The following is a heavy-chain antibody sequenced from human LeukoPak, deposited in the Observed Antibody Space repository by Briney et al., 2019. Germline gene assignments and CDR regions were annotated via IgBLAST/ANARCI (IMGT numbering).Heavy chain of an antibody. CDR2: INPNSGGT. Sequence: ASVKVSCKASGYTFTGYYMHWVRQAPGQGLEWMGWINPNSGGTNYAQKFQGRVTMTRDTSISTAYMELSRLRSDDTAVYYCARGLEYYDFWSANLRSYIYGMDVWGQGTTVTVSS. CDR3: ARGLEYYDFWSANLRSYIYGMDV. V-gene: IGHV1-2*02. J-gene: IGHJ6*02. D-gene: IGHD3-3*01. CDR1: GYTFTGYY.